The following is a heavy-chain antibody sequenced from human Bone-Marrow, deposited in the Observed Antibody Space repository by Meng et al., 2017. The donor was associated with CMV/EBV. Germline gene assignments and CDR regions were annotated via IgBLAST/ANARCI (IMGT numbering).Heavy chain of an antibody. Sequence: GESLKISCAASGFTFSSYAMYWVRQAPGKGLEYVSAISSNGGSTYYADSVKGRFTISRDNSKNMLYLQMGSLRAEDMAVYYCQFFGDLSSFDYWGQGTLVTVSS. J-gene: IGHJ4*02. CDR3: QFFGDLSSFDY. D-gene: IGHD3-10*01. CDR2: ISSNGGST. V-gene: IGHV3-64*02. CDR1: GFTFSSYA.